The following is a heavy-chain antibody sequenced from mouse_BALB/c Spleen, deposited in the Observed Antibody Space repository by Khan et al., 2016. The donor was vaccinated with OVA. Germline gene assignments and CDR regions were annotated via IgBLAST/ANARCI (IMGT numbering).Heavy chain of an antibody. D-gene: IGHD2-9*01. J-gene: IGHJ4*01. V-gene: IGHV5-6*01. CDR1: GFTFSSYG. Sequence: VQLKESGGDLVKPGGSLKLSCAASGFTFSSYGMSWVRQTPDKRLEWVATISSGGSYTYYPDSVKGRFTISRDNAKNTLYLQMSSLKSEDTAVYYCARSYYGNDYYAMDYWGQGTSVTVPS. CDR3: ARSYYGNDYYAMDY. CDR2: ISSGGSYT.